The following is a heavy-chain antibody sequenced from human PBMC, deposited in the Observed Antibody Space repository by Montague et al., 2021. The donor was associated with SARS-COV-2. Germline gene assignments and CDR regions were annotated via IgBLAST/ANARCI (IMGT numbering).Heavy chain of an antibody. CDR1: GGSISSYY. CDR3: ARGSGWTGNAFDI. V-gene: IGHV4-59*01. Sequence: SETLSLTCTVSGGSISSYYWSWIRQPPGKGLEWIGYIYYSGSTNYNPSLESRVTISVEMSKNQFSLKLSSVTAADTAVYYCARGSGWTGNAFDIWGQGTMVTVSS. CDR2: IYYSGST. J-gene: IGHJ3*02. D-gene: IGHD6-19*01.